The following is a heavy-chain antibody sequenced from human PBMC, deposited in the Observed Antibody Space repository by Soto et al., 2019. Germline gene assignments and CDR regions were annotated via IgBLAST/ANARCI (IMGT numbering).Heavy chain of an antibody. CDR3: AKDAAGERWLARYNWLDP. V-gene: IGHV3-30*18. CDR1: GFTFSSYG. J-gene: IGHJ5*02. Sequence: GVPLRLSWAASGFTFSSYGMHWVRQAPGKGLEWVAVISYDGSTKYYADSVKGRFTISRDNSKNTLYLQMNSLRAEDTAVYYCAKDAAGERWLARYNWLDPWRKGPLVTVSS. D-gene: IGHD6-19*01. CDR2: ISYDGSTK.